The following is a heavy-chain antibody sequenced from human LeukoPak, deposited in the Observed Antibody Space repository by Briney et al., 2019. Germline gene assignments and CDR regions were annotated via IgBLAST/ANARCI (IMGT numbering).Heavy chain of an antibody. CDR2: ISSDGSHT. D-gene: IGHD2-21*01. V-gene: IGHV3-30-3*01. Sequence: PGRSLTLSCAASGFTFSTYFMHWARQAPGKGLEWVADISSDGSHTFYVESVKGRFTISRDNSKNTLYLQMNSLRAEDTAVYFCARERQDTILHSGAFDIWGQGTMVTVSS. CDR3: ARERQDTILHSGAFDI. CDR1: GFTFSTYF. J-gene: IGHJ3*02.